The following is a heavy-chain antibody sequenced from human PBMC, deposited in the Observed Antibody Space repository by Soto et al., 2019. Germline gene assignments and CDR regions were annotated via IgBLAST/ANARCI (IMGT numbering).Heavy chain of an antibody. D-gene: IGHD4-4*01. Sequence: PSETPSLTCTVSGYSISSSSYYLGWVRQPPGKGLEWIGSIYYSGSTDYNPSLKSRVTISVDTSKNQFSLKLTSVTAADTAVHYCARSGGLQHIDYWGQGTLVTVSS. CDR1: GYSISSSSYY. V-gene: IGHV4-39*01. J-gene: IGHJ4*02. CDR2: IYYSGST. CDR3: ARSGGLQHIDY.